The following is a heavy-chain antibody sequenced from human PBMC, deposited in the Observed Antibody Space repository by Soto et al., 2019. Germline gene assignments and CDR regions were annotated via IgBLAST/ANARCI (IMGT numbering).Heavy chain of an antibody. CDR2: INHSGST. V-gene: IGHV4-34*01. J-gene: IGHJ6*02. Sequence: SETLSLTCAVYGGSFSGYYWSWIRQPPGKGLEWIGEINHSGSTNYNPSLKSRVTISVDTSKNQFSLKLSSVTAADTAVYYCARAYCSSTSCYVDYYYYGMDVWGQGTTVTVSS. CDR3: ARAYCSSTSCYVDYYYYGMDV. D-gene: IGHD2-2*01. CDR1: GGSFSGYY.